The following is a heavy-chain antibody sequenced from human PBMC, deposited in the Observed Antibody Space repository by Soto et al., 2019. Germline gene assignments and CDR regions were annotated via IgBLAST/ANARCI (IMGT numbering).Heavy chain of an antibody. CDR3: ARIGSYGYPLDY. D-gene: IGHD5-18*01. J-gene: IGHJ4*02. Sequence: GGSLRLSCAASGFTFSGYYMTWIRQAPGKGLEWVSYISGSGDTVYYADSVKGRFTISRDNAKKSLYLQMNSLRVEDTAVYYCARIGSYGYPLDYWGRGTLVTVSS. V-gene: IGHV3-11*01. CDR2: ISGSGDTV. CDR1: GFTFSGYY.